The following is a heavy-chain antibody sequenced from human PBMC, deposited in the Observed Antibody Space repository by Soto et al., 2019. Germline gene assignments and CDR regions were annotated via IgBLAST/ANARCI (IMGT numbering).Heavy chain of an antibody. D-gene: IGHD5-12*01. Sequence: SETLSLTCTVSGGSISSYYWSWIRQPAGKGLEWIGRIYTSGSTNYNPSLKSRVTMSVDTSKNQFSLKLSSVTAADTAVYYCARGHSGYDSSYYGMDVWGQGTTVTVSS. V-gene: IGHV4-4*07. CDR3: ARGHSGYDSSYYGMDV. CDR2: IYTSGST. J-gene: IGHJ6*02. CDR1: GGSISSYY.